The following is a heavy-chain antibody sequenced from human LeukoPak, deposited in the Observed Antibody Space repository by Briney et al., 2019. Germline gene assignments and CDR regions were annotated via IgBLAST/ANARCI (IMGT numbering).Heavy chain of an antibody. CDR1: VFTFSSYG. Sequence: GGSLRLSCAAPVFTFSSYGMRWVRQAPGKGLEWVAVIWYDGSNKYYADSVKGRFTISRDNSKNTLYLQMNSLRAEDTAVYYCATDRPLQLCLSAHYYYYMDVWGKGTTVTVSS. CDR3: ATDRPLQLCLSAHYYYYMDV. CDR2: IWYDGSNK. D-gene: IGHD5-18*01. J-gene: IGHJ6*03. V-gene: IGHV3-33*01.